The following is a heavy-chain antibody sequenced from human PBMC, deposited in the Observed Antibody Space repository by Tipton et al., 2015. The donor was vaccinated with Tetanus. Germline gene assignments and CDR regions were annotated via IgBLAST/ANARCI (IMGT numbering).Heavy chain of an antibody. CDR1: GGSISSYY. V-gene: IGHV4-59*01. Sequence: LSLTCTVSGGSISSYYWSWIRQPPGKGLEWIGYIYYSGSTNYNPSLKSRVTISVDTSKDQFSLKLSSVTAADTAVYYCARGYDFWSGSTTHYHYYYGMDVWGQGTTVTVSS. D-gene: IGHD3-3*01. CDR3: ARGYDFWSGSTTHYHYYYGMDV. CDR2: IYYSGST. J-gene: IGHJ6*02.